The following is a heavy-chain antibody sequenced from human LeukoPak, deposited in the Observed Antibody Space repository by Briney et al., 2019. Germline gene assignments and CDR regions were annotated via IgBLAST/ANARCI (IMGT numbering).Heavy chain of an antibody. D-gene: IGHD5-18*01. CDR1: GFTFSSYE. Sequence: GGSLRLSCAASGFTFSSYEMNWVRQAPGKGLEWVSYISSSGSTIYYADSVKGRFTIPRDNAKNSLYLQMNSLRAEDTAVYYCARDTRVGYSYGRGSFDYWGQGTLVTVSS. J-gene: IGHJ4*02. CDR3: ARDTRVGYSYGRGSFDY. CDR2: ISSSGSTI. V-gene: IGHV3-48*03.